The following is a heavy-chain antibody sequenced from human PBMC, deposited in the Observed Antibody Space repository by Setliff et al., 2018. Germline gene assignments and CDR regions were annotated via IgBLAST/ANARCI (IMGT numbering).Heavy chain of an antibody. D-gene: IGHD3-10*01. CDR2: LYGGGNT. CDR1: GFTVSSND. V-gene: IGHV3-53*01. Sequence: GGSLRLSCAASGFTVSSNDMSWVRQAPGKGLEWIALLYGGGNTFYADSVKGRFTISGNSSKNAVYLQMNSLRADDTAVYYCRQWFGELSRDYWGPGTLVTVSS. J-gene: IGHJ4*02. CDR3: RQWFGELSRDY.